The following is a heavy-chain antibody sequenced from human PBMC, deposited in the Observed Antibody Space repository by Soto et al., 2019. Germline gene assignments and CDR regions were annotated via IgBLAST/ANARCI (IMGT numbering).Heavy chain of an antibody. V-gene: IGHV3-74*01. CDR1: GFTFSSYW. CDR3: ASLSGSSDY. CDR2: INSDGSDT. D-gene: IGHD1-26*01. Sequence: GGSLRLSCAVSGFTFSSYWMHWVRQAPGKGLVWVSRINSDGSDTSYADSVKGRFTISRDNAKNTLYLQMNSLRADDTAVYFCASLSGSSDYWGQGTLVTVS. J-gene: IGHJ4*02.